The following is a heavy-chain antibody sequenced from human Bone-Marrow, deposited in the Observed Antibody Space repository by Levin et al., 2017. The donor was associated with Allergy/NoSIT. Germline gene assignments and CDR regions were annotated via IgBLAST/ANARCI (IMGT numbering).Heavy chain of an antibody. CDR1: GFTFSSYW. CDR2: INSDGSST. CDR3: ARGPGWELVWGWFDP. J-gene: IGHJ5*02. Sequence: GGSLRLSCAASGFTFSSYWMHWVRQAPGKGLVWVSRINSDGSSTSYADSVKGRFTISRDNAKNTLYLQMNSLRAEDTAVYYCARGPGWELVWGWFDPWGQGTLVTVSS. V-gene: IGHV3-74*01. D-gene: IGHD1-26*01.